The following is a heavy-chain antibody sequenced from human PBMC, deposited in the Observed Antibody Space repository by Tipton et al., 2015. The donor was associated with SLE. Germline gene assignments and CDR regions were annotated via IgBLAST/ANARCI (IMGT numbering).Heavy chain of an antibody. V-gene: IGHV4-34*01. CDR1: GGSTSDTN. CDR2: IHHIGGT. J-gene: IGHJ4*02. D-gene: IGHD6-6*01. CDR3: ARPPSYISPSEVLFDS. Sequence: TLSLTCAVYGGSTSDTNWSWIRQPPGKGLEWIGEIHHIGGTKYSPSLRSRSTISIDTSKNQFSLHLTSVTAADTAVYYCARPPSYISPSEVLFDSWGQGMLVTVSS.